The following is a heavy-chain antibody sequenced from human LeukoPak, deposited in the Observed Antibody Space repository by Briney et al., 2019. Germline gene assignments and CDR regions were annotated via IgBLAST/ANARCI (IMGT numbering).Heavy chain of an antibody. CDR3: ARSPLESRRDAYNFYFDY. CDR1: GASIISYH. Sequence: SETLSLTCSVSGASIISYHWSWVRQPPGKGLEWIGFVHYSGSTNYNPSLKSRVTISADTSKNQFSLSLTSVIAADTALYYCARSPLESRRDAYNFYFDYWGQGALVTVSS. V-gene: IGHV4-59*08. CDR2: VHYSGST. D-gene: IGHD5-24*01. J-gene: IGHJ4*02.